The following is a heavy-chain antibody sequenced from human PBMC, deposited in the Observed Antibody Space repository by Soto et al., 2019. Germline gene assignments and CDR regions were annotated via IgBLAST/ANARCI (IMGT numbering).Heavy chain of an antibody. J-gene: IGHJ6*03. Sequence: EVQLLESGGGLVQPGGSLRLSCAASGFTFSSYAMSWVRQAPGKGLEWVSAISGSGGSTYYADSVKGRFTICRDNYKITRYLQMNSLRPEDTAVYYCAKRVRGLYYYYYYYMDVWGKGTTVTVSS. CDR3: AKRVRGLYYYYYYYMDV. CDR1: GFTFSSYA. CDR2: ISGSGGST. V-gene: IGHV3-23*01. D-gene: IGHD3-10*01.